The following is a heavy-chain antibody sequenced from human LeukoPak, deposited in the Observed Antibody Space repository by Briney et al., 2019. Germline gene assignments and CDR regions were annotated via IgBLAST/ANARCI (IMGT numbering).Heavy chain of an antibody. CDR2: IYYSGST. V-gene: IGHV4-59*01. Sequence: SETLSLTCTVSGGSISSYYWSWIRQPPGKGLEWIGYIYYSGSTNYNPSLKSRVTISVDTSKNQFSLKLSSVTVADTAVYYCARGGGRFYYYYYYMDVWGKGTTVTVSS. CDR3: ARGGGRFYYYYYYMDV. J-gene: IGHJ6*03. D-gene: IGHD3-16*01. CDR1: GGSISSYY.